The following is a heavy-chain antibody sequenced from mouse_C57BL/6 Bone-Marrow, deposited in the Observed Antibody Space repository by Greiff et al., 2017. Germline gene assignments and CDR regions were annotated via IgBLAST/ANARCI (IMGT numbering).Heavy chain of an antibody. CDR3: TLLRRFDY. D-gene: IGHD1-1*01. J-gene: IGHJ2*01. V-gene: IGHV14-1*01. CDR1: GFNITDYY. CDR2: IDPEDGDT. Sequence: VQLQQSGAELVRPGASVKLSCTASGFNITDYYMHWVKQRPEQGLEWIGRIDPEDGDTEDAPKFQGKATMTADTSSNTAYLQLSMLTSEDTAVYYCTLLRRFDYWGQGTTLTVSS.